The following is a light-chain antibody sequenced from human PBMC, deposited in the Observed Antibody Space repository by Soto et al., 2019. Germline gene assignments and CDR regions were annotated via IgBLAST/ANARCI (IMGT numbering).Light chain of an antibody. CDR2: EVS. Sequence: QSALTQPPSASGSPRQSVTISCTGTSSDVGGYKYVSWYQQHPGKAPKLMIYEVSKRPSGVPDRFSGSKSGNTASLTVSGLQAEDEADYYCSSYAGSNNLGVFGGGTKLTVL. J-gene: IGLJ2*01. CDR1: SSDVGGYKY. V-gene: IGLV2-8*01. CDR3: SSYAGSNNLGV.